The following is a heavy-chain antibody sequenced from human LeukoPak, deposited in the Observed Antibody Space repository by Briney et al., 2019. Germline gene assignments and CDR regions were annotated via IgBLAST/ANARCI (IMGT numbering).Heavy chain of an antibody. V-gene: IGHV1-2*02. CDR1: GYATDYY. Sequence: ASMKVSCKASGYATDYYIHWVRQAPGQGLEWIGWINPNSGGTIYARNFRGRVTMTRDTSIATVYLELRSLRSDDAAVYYCAYYDYNIYPYWGQGTLVTVSS. J-gene: IGHJ4*02. D-gene: IGHD5-12*01. CDR2: INPNSGGT. CDR3: AYYDYNIYPY.